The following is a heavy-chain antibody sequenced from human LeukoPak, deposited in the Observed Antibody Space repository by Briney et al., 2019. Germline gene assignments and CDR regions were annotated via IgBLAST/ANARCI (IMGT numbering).Heavy chain of an antibody. CDR3: AYESSAYYVY. CDR2: FSAYNGNT. Sequence: ASVKISCKAYGYTFTRNSISWVRQAPGEGLEWMGWFSAYNGNTNYAQKFQGRVTMTTDTPTSTAYMELRSLRSDDTAVYYCAYESSAYYVYWGQGTLVTVSS. V-gene: IGHV1-18*01. CDR1: GYTFTRNS. J-gene: IGHJ4*02. D-gene: IGHD3-22*01.